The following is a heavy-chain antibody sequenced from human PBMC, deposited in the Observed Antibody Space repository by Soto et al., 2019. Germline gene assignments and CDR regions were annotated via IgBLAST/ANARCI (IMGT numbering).Heavy chain of an antibody. J-gene: IGHJ4*02. CDR1: GFTFRDYG. CDR2: ISGGAT. Sequence: EVQLLESGGGLVQPGGSRRLSCAASGFTFRDYGMSWVRPAPGKGLEWVSGISGGATYYADSVKGRFVISRDDSNNTLYLEMDSLRVEDTAVYYCTKDSGWTSADWGQGTLVTVSS. V-gene: IGHV3-23*01. D-gene: IGHD3-10*01. CDR3: TKDSGWTSAD.